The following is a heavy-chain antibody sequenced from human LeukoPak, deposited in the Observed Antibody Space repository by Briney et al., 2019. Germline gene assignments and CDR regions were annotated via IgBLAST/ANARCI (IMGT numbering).Heavy chain of an antibody. Sequence: PSETLSLTCTVSDVSISTYYWTWIRQPPGKGLEWIGYIYYSGSTSYNPSLMSRVTFPVDTSRNQFSLRLTSVTAADTAVYYCARVSSGSRRDGYNVVDYWGQGSLVTVSS. CDR2: IYYSGST. CDR1: DVSISTYY. V-gene: IGHV4-59*01. CDR3: ARVSSGSRRDGYNVVDY. D-gene: IGHD5-24*01. J-gene: IGHJ4*02.